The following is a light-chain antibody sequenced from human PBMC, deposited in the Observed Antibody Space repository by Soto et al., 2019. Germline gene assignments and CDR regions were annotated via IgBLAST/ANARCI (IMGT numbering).Light chain of an antibody. J-gene: IGKJ5*01. CDR2: GVS. Sequence: ETMMTQSPATLSVSPGERVTLSCRASQYISTKLAWYQQKPGQSPRLVISGVSKRATGIPARFSGSGSGTEFNLTISSLQSEDLAVYYCPQYNNWPPITFGQGTRLEIK. CDR3: PQYNNWPPIT. CDR1: QYISTK. V-gene: IGKV3D-15*01.